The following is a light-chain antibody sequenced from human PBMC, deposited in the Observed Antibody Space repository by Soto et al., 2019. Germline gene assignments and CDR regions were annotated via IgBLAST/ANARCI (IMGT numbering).Light chain of an antibody. V-gene: IGKV3-20*01. CDR3: QQYDDSFLT. CDR2: GAS. J-gene: IGKJ4*01. Sequence: MVLTQSPGTLSLSPGERATLSCGSSQSVSSTYLAWSQQRPGQAPRLLIYGASSRATGIPDRFSGSGSGTDFTLTISRLEPEDFAVYYCQQYDDSFLTFGGGTKVDIK. CDR1: QSVSSTY.